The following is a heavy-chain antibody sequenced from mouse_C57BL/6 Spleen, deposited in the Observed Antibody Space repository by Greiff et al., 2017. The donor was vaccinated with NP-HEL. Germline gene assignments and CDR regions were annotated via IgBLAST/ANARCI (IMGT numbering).Heavy chain of an antibody. Sequence: VKLMESGPGLVAPSQSLSITCTVSGFSLTSYGVSWVRQPPGKGLEWLGVIWGDGGTNYHSALISRLSISKDNSKSQVFLKLNSLQADDTASYYCAKRGGAMDYWGQGTSVTVSS. CDR2: IWGDGGT. J-gene: IGHJ4*01. CDR3: AKRGGAMDY. V-gene: IGHV2-3*01. CDR1: GFSLTSYG.